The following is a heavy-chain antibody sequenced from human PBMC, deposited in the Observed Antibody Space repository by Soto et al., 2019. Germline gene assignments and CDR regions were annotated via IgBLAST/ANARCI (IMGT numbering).Heavy chain of an antibody. CDR3: ARLITIIGVVYGMDV. D-gene: IGHD3-3*01. CDR1: GYTFLRYD. V-gene: IGHV1-8*01. CDR2: MNTNSGNT. Sequence: ASVTVSCLASGYTFLRYDINWVRPATGQGREWMGWMNTNSGNTGYAQKFQGRVTITRNTTISTAYMELSSLRTEDTAVYYCARLITIIGVVYGMDVWAQGTTVTSP. J-gene: IGHJ6*02.